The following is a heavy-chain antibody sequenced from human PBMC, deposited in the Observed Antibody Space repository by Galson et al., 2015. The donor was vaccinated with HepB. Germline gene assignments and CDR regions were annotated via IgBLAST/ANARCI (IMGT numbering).Heavy chain of an antibody. V-gene: IGHV3-23*01. D-gene: IGHD1-26*01. CDR2: ISGSGGST. Sequence: SLRLSCAASGFTFSSYAMSWVRQAPGKGLEWVSAISGSGGSTYYADSVKGRFTISRDNSKNTLYLQMNNLRAADTAVYYCARGVARVGNSLPNPFDSWGQGTLVIVSS. J-gene: IGHJ4*02. CDR3: ARGVARVGNSLPNPFDS. CDR1: GFTFSSYA.